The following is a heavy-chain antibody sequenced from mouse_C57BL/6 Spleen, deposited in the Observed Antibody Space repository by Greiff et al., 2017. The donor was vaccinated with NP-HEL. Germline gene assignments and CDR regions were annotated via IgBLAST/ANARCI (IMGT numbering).Heavy chain of an antibody. Sequence: EVKLEESGPGLVKPSQSLSLTCSVTGYSITSGYYWNWIRQFPGNKLEWMGYISYDGSNNYNPSLKNRISITRDTSKNQFFLKLNSVTTEDTATYYCARDQAGSYFDYWGQGTTLTVSS. D-gene: IGHD3-2*02. J-gene: IGHJ2*01. V-gene: IGHV3-6*01. CDR3: ARDQAGSYFDY. CDR1: GYSITSGYY. CDR2: ISYDGSN.